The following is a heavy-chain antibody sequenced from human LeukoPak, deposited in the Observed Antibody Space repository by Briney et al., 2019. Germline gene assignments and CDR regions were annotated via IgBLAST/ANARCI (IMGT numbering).Heavy chain of an antibody. J-gene: IGHJ3*02. D-gene: IGHD3-10*01. CDR3: ARLKGTHYYGSGSYAPEIFDI. Sequence: ASVKVSCKGSGYSFTSYWIGWVRQMPGKGLEWMGIIYPGDSDTRYSPSFQGQVTISADKSISTAYLQWSSLKASDTAMYYCARLKGTHYYGSGSYAPEIFDIWGQGTMVTVSS. CDR2: IYPGDSDT. CDR1: GYSFTSYW. V-gene: IGHV5-51*01.